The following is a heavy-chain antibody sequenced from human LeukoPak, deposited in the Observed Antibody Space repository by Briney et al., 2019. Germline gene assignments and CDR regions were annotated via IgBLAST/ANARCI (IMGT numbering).Heavy chain of an antibody. Sequence: GGSLRLSCAASEFTFSSYWMHWVRQAPGKGLVWVSRINADGSSTTHADSVRGRFTISRDNAKNTLYLQMNSLRAEDTAVYYCARGGGYSYGSFDYWGQGTLVTVSS. J-gene: IGHJ4*02. V-gene: IGHV3-74*01. CDR3: ARGGGYSYGSFDY. D-gene: IGHD5-18*01. CDR1: EFTFSSYW. CDR2: INADGSST.